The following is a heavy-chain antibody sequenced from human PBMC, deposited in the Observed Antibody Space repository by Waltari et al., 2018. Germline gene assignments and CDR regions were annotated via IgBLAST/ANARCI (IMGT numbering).Heavy chain of an antibody. V-gene: IGHV3-21*01. CDR3: ARDLQYHSAAADVDY. CDR2: ISSSSSYI. Sequence: EVQLVESGGGLVKPGGSLRLSCAASGFTFSSYSMNWVRQAPGKGLEWVSSISSSSSYIYYADSVKGRFTISRDNAKNSLYLQMNSLRAEDTAVYYCARDLQYHSAAADVDYWGQGTLVTVSS. D-gene: IGHD6-25*01. J-gene: IGHJ4*02. CDR1: GFTFSSYS.